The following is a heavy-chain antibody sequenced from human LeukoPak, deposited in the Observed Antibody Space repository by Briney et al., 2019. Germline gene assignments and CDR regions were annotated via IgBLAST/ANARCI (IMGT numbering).Heavy chain of an antibody. CDR3: ARGTRTRGYSSFDY. CDR1: GGSISRYY. V-gene: IGHV4-59*01. CDR2: IYYSGST. J-gene: IGHJ4*02. Sequence: SETLSLTCTVSGGSISRYYWSWIRQPPGKGLEWIGYIYYSGSTNYNPSLKSRVTISVDTSKNQFSLKLSSVTAADTAVYYCARGTRTRGYSSFDYWGQGTLVTVSS. D-gene: IGHD5-18*01.